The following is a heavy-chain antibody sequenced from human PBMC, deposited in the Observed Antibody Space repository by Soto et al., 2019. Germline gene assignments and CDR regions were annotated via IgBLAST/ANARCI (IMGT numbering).Heavy chain of an antibody. Sequence: SETLSLTCTVSGGSIDSTSYFWGWIRQPPGKGLEWIGSIYYSGSTYYNPSLRSRVTISVDSSKNQFSLKVSSVTAADTAVYYCARSTRKVYYYMDVWGKGTTVTVSS. V-gene: IGHV4-39*01. CDR3: ARSTRKVYYYMDV. J-gene: IGHJ6*03. D-gene: IGHD6-6*01. CDR2: IYYSGST. CDR1: GGSIDSTSYF.